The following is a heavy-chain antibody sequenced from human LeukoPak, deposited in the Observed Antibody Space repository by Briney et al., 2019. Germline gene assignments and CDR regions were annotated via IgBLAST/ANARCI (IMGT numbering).Heavy chain of an antibody. V-gene: IGHV4-59*01. Sequence: SETLSLTCTVSGGSISSYYWSWIRQPPGKGLEWIGYIYYSGSTNYNPSLKSRVTISVDTSKNQFSLKLSSVTAEDTAVYYCARGRGPKLRWSPNWFDPWGQGTLVTVSS. CDR1: GGSISSYY. CDR2: IYYSGST. J-gene: IGHJ5*02. D-gene: IGHD4-23*01. CDR3: ARGRGPKLRWSPNWFDP.